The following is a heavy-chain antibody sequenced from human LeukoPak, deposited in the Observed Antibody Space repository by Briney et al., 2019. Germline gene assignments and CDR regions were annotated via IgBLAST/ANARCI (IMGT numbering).Heavy chain of an antibody. J-gene: IGHJ4*02. V-gene: IGHV3-74*01. D-gene: IGHD6-13*01. CDR1: DFTFSSHW. CDR2: LSGDGITT. CDR3: ARGIASSSSVAIDL. Sequence: PGGSLRLSCAASDFTFSSHWMYWVRQAPGKGLVWVARLSGDGITTRHADSVKGRFTISRDNAKNTLYLQMNSLRVEDTALYYCARGIASSSSVAIDLWGQGTLVAVSS.